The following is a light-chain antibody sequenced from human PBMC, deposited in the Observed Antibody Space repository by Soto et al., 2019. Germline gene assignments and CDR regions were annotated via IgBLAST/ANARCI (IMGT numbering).Light chain of an antibody. Sequence: QSALTQPASVSGSPGQSITISCTGTSSDVGSYNLVSWYQQHPGKAPKVMIYEGSKWPSGVSNRFSGSKSGNTASLTISGLQAEDEADYYCCSYAGSSTLVFAGGTKLTVL. CDR3: CSYAGSSTLV. CDR2: EGS. CDR1: SSDVGSYNL. J-gene: IGLJ3*02. V-gene: IGLV2-23*01.